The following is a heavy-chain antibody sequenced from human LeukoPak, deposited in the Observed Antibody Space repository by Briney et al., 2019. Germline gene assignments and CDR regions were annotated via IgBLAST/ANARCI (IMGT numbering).Heavy chain of an antibody. CDR3: ARLVSAAAWHAAHYNYYYYMDV. CDR1: GGSISSYY. Sequence: SETLSLTCSVSGGSISSYYCRWIRQPPGKGLEWIGYIYYSGSTYYNPSLKSRVTICVDTSKNQFSLKLSSVTAADAAVYYCARLVSAAAWHAAHYNYYYYMDVWGKGTTVTVSS. J-gene: IGHJ6*03. V-gene: IGHV4-59*08. D-gene: IGHD6-13*01. CDR2: IYYSGST.